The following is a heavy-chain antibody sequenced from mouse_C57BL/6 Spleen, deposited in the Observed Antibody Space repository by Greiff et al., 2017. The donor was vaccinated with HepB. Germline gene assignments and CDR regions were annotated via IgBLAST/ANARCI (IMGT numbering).Heavy chain of an antibody. CDR1: GYTFTSYG. D-gene: IGHD1-1*01. J-gene: IGHJ1*03. V-gene: IGHV1-81*01. CDR2: IYPRSGNT. CDR3: ARYYGSTWYFDV. Sequence: VKLQESGAELARPGASVKLSCKASGYTFTSYGISWVKQRTGQGLEWIGEIYPRSGNTYYNEKFKGKATLTADKSSSTAYMELRSLTSEDSAVYFCARYYGSTWYFDVWGTGTTVTVSS.